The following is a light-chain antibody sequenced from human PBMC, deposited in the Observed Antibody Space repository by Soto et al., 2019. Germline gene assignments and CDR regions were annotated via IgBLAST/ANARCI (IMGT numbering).Light chain of an antibody. J-gene: IGKJ2*01. CDR2: DAS. CDR1: ESISGW. CDR3: QQYKRMYT. Sequence: DIQMTQSPSTLSASVGARVTITCRASESISGWLAWYQQKPGKAPNLLIYDASKLKSGVPSRFSGGESGTEYTRTISSLQPDDFGNYYCQQYKRMYTFGQGTKVEIK. V-gene: IGKV1-5*01.